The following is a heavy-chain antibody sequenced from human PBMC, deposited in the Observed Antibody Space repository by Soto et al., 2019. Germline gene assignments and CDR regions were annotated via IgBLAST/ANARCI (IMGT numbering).Heavy chain of an antibody. Sequence: GASVKVSCKASGGTFSSYAISWVRQAPGQGLEWMGGIIPIFGTANYAQKFQGRVTITADESTSTAYMELSSLRSEDTAVYYCARGAIGLHGMDVWGQGTTVTVSS. CDR2: IIPIFGTA. J-gene: IGHJ6*02. CDR3: ARGAIGLHGMDV. D-gene: IGHD2-2*01. CDR1: GGTFSSYA. V-gene: IGHV1-69*13.